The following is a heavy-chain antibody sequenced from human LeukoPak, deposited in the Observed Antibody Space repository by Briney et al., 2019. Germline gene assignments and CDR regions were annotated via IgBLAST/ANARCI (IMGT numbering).Heavy chain of an antibody. CDR1: GGSISSYY. CDR2: IYYSGST. V-gene: IGHV4-59*12. Sequence: SETLSLTCTVSGGSISSYYWSWIRQPPGKGLEWVGYIYYSGSTNYNPSLKSRVTISVDTSKNQFSLKVSSVTAADTAVYYCASETYYYGSGSRYNGVWGKGTTVTVSS. CDR3: ASETYYYGSGSRYNGV. D-gene: IGHD3-10*01. J-gene: IGHJ6*04.